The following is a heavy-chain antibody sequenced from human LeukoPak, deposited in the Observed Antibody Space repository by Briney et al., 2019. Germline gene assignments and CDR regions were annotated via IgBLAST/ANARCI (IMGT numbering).Heavy chain of an antibody. J-gene: IGHJ3*02. V-gene: IGHV4-59*01. Sequence: PSETLSLTXTVSGGSISSYYWSWIRRPPGKGLEWIGYIYYSGSTNYNPSLKSRVTISVDTSKNQFSLKLSSVTAADTAVYYCARACSGGSCYPGEDAFDIWGQGTMVTVSS. CDR3: ARACSGGSCYPGEDAFDI. CDR1: GGSISSYY. D-gene: IGHD2-15*01. CDR2: IYYSGST.